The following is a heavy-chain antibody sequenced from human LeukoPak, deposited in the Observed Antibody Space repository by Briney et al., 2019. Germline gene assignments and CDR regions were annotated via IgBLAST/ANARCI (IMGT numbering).Heavy chain of an antibody. Sequence: SEXLSLTCTVSGGSISSSSYYWGWVRQPPGKGLEWIGSIYYSGSTYYNPSLKSRVTISVDTSKNQFSLKLSSVTAADTAVYYCARRSNYYDSGNYFDYWGQGTLVTVSS. D-gene: IGHD3-22*01. V-gene: IGHV4-39*01. CDR1: GGSISSSSYY. J-gene: IGHJ4*02. CDR3: ARRSNYYDSGNYFDY. CDR2: IYYSGST.